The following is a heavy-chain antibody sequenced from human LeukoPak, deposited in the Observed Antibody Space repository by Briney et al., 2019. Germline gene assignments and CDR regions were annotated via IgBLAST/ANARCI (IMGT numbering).Heavy chain of an antibody. CDR1: GFTFSSYA. CDR3: AKENGDYGYFLH. CDR2: ISGSGGST. Sequence: PGGSLRLSCEASGFTFSSYAMSWVRQAPGKGLEWVSAISGSGGSTFYADSVKGRFTISRDNSQNTLYLQMNSLRAEDTAVYYCAKENGDYGYFLHWGQGTLVTVSS. D-gene: IGHD4-17*01. V-gene: IGHV3-23*01. J-gene: IGHJ1*01.